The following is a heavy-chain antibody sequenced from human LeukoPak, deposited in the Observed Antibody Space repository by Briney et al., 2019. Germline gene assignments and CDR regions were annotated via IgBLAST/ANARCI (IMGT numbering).Heavy chain of an antibody. Sequence: GRSLRRSCAASGFTFSSYAMHWVRQAPGKGLEGVAVISYDGSNKYYADSVKGRFTISRDNSKTTLYLQMNSLRAEDTAVYYCATDPWGYSPGAFDIWGLGTMVTASS. CDR3: ATDPWGYSPGAFDI. CDR2: ISYDGSNK. J-gene: IGHJ3*02. CDR1: GFTFSSYA. D-gene: IGHD3-16*02. V-gene: IGHV3-30-3*01.